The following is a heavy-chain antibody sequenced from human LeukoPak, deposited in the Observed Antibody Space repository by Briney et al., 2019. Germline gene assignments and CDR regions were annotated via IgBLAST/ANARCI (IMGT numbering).Heavy chain of an antibody. V-gene: IGHV4-38-2*01. CDR2: INYRGSA. D-gene: IGHD6-13*01. CDR1: GYSISSGYF. J-gene: IGHJ4*02. Sequence: SETLSLTCAVSGYSISSGYFWGWIRQPPGKGLEWIGSINYRGSAYYDPSLKSRFIILVDKSKNQFSLNLSLVTDAHTVVYYCVRRGSSWYFDYWGQGTLVSVSS. CDR3: VRRGSSWYFDY.